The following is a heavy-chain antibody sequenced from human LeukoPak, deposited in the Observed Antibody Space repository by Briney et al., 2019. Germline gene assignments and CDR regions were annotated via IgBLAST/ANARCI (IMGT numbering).Heavy chain of an antibody. CDR2: INSDGSST. D-gene: IGHD2-2*02. Sequence: QSGGSLRLSCAGSGFTFRSYWMHWVRQAPGKGLVWVSRINSDGSSTSYANSVKGRFTISRDNAKNTLYLQMNSLRAEDTAVYYCARDEDIVVVPAAIGYWGQGTLVTVSS. J-gene: IGHJ4*02. V-gene: IGHV3-74*01. CDR1: GFTFRSYW. CDR3: ARDEDIVVVPAAIGY.